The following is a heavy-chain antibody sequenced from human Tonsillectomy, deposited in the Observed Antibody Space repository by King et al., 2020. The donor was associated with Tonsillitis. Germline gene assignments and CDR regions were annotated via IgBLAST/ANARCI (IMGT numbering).Heavy chain of an antibody. Sequence: QLVQSGAEVKKPGESLRISCKGSGYSFTSYWISWVRQMPGKGLEWMGRIDPSDSYTNYSPSFQGHVTISADKSISTAYLQWSSLKASDTAMYYCAGQGGGGYDSYFDGMDVWGQGPTVPVSS. J-gene: IGHJ6*02. D-gene: IGHD5-12*01. CDR1: GYSFTSYW. CDR2: IDPSDSYT. V-gene: IGHV5-10-1*03. CDR3: AGQGGGGYDSYFDGMDV.